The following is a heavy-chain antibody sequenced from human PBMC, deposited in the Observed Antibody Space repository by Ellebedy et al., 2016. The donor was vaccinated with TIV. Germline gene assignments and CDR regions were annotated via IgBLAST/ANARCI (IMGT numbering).Heavy chain of an antibody. CDR1: GFTFSNYW. Sequence: GESLKISCAASGFTFSNYWMHWIRQAPGKGLVWVSRIDGDGGGTNYADSVKGRFTISRDNAKNSLYLQMNSLRAEDTAVYYCARHDSSAYYLRYYYGMDVWGQGTTVTVSS. V-gene: IGHV3-74*01. CDR2: IDGDGGGT. D-gene: IGHD3-22*01. CDR3: ARHDSSAYYLRYYYGMDV. J-gene: IGHJ6*02.